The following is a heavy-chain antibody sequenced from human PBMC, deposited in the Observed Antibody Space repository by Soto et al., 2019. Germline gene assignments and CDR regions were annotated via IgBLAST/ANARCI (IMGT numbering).Heavy chain of an antibody. CDR3: VRDFDNRRGGDAFDI. V-gene: IGHV3-30*03. D-gene: IGHD3-9*01. CDR1: GFTFSRYD. Sequence: QVQLLESGGGAVPPGRSLRLSCAASGFTFSRYDIHWVRQAPGKGLEWVALISYDGSNQYFGDSVKGRFTISRDNSKDTVSLRMNSLSVEDTAVYYCVRDFDNRRGGDAFDIWGRGTMVTVSS. CDR2: ISYDGSNQ. J-gene: IGHJ3*02.